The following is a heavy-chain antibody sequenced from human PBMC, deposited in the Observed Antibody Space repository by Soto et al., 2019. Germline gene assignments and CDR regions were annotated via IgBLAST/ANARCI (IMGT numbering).Heavy chain of an antibody. CDR3: ASSTYYYDTSGQISPPHFDY. J-gene: IGHJ4*02. CDR1: GGSISSYY. Sequence: ETLSLTCTVSGGSISSYYWSWIRQPPGKGLEWIGYIYYSGSTSYNPSLKSRVTISVDTSKKQFSLKLSSVTAADTAMYYCASSTYYYDTSGQISPPHFDYWGQGTLVTVSS. D-gene: IGHD3-22*01. V-gene: IGHV4-59*08. CDR2: IYYSGST.